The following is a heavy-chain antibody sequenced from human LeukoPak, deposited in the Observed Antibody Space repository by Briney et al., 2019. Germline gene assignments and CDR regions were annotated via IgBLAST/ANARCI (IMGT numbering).Heavy chain of an antibody. J-gene: IGHJ5*02. CDR2: IYYSGST. D-gene: IGHD1-1*01. CDR1: GGAISSYY. V-gene: IGHV4-59*01. Sequence: SQTLSLTCTVSGGAISSYYWSCIRQPPGKGLERSGYIYYSGSTNYNPSLKSRVTLSVDTSKNQFSLKVSSATAADTAVYYCARHGTTGANLDWFDHWGQGTLVTVSS. CDR3: ARHGTTGANLDWFDH.